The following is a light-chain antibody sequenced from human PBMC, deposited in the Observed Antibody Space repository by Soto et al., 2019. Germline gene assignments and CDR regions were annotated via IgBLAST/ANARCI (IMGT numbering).Light chain of an antibody. CDR3: QQRSA. CDR2: AAS. Sequence: ENVLTQSPATLSLSPGERATLSCRASQSVGSYLAWYQQKPGQAPRLLIYAASNRATGIPARFSGSGSGTDFPLTISSLEPEDFAVYYCQQRSAFGQGTKLEIK. CDR1: QSVGSY. J-gene: IGKJ2*01. V-gene: IGKV3-11*01.